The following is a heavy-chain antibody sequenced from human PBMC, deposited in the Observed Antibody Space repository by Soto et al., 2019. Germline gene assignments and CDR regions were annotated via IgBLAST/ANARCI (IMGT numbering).Heavy chain of an antibody. CDR1: GFTFSSYA. J-gene: IGHJ4*02. D-gene: IGHD3-16*02. CDR3: AKASDMITFGGVIGTFDY. Sequence: EVQLLESGGGLVQPGGSLRLSCAASGFTFSSYAMSWVRQAPGKGLEWVSAISGSGGSTYYADSVKGRFTISRDNSKNTRYLQMISLRAEDTAVYYCAKASDMITFGGVIGTFDYWGQGTLVTVSS. V-gene: IGHV3-23*01. CDR2: ISGSGGST.